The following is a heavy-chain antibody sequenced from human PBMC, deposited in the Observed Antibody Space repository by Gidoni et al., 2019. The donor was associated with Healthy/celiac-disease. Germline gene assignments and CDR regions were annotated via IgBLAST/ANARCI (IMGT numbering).Heavy chain of an antibody. D-gene: IGHD3-10*01. CDR3: ARDRSLLWFGEPGGGMDV. CDR2: IYTSGST. CDR1: GGSISSYY. V-gene: IGHV4-4*07. J-gene: IGHJ6*02. Sequence: QVQLQESGPGLVKPSETLSLTCPVSGGSISSYYWSWIRQPAGKGLEWIGRIYTSGSTNYNPSLKSRVTMSVDTSKNQFSLKLSSVTAADTAVYYCARDRSLLWFGEPGGGMDVWGQGTTVTVSS.